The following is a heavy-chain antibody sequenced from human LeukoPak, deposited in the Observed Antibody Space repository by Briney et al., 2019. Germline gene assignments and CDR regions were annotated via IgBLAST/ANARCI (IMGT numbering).Heavy chain of an antibody. J-gene: IGHJ5*02. CDR1: GFTFSDYY. CDR2: IGSSGSTI. D-gene: IGHD6-19*01. V-gene: IGHV3-11*01. Sequence: GGSLRLSCAASGFTFSDYYMSWIRQAPGEGLEWVSYIGSSGSTIYYADSVKGRFTISRDNAKNSLYLQMNSLRAEDTAVYYCARDRREGGWSKGWFDPWGQGTLVTVSS. CDR3: ARDRREGGWSKGWFDP.